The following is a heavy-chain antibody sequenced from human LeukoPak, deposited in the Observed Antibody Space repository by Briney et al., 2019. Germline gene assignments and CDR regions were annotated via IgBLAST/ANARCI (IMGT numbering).Heavy chain of an antibody. Sequence: PGGSLRLSCAASGFTFSSYDMSWVRQAPGKGLEWVSAISSSGGSTYYADSVKGRFTISRDNSKNTLYLQMNSLRAEDTAVYYCASHHVSYGGGDWYSPFDYWGQGTLVTVSS. D-gene: IGHD2-21*02. V-gene: IGHV3-23*01. CDR3: ASHHVSYGGGDWYSPFDY. J-gene: IGHJ4*02. CDR2: ISSSGGST. CDR1: GFTFSSYD.